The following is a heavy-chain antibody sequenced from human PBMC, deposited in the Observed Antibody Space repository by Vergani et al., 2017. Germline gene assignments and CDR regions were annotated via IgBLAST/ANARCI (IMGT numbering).Heavy chain of an antibody. J-gene: IGHJ4*02. D-gene: IGHD3-22*01. Sequence: EVQLLESGGGLVQPGGSLRLSCAASGFTFSSYAMSWVRQALGKGLEWVSAISGSGGSTYYADSVKGRFTISRDNSKNTLYLQMNSLRAEDTAVYYCAKDFQYYYDSSGYYVYWGQGTLVTVSS. V-gene: IGHV3-23*01. CDR3: AKDFQYYYDSSGYYVY. CDR1: GFTFSSYA. CDR2: ISGSGGST.